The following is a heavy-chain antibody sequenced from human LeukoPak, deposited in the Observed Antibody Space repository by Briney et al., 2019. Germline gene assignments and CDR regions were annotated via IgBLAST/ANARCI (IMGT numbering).Heavy chain of an antibody. Sequence: GGSLRLSCAASGFTFSSYWMSWVRQAPGKGLEWVANIKQDGSEKYYVDSVKGRFTISRDNAKNSLYLQMNSLRAEDTAVYYCARDARLLAAAGTNYYYGMDVWGQGTTVTVSS. CDR1: GFTFSSYW. V-gene: IGHV3-7*01. CDR3: ARDARLLAAAGTNYYYGMDV. D-gene: IGHD6-13*01. CDR2: IKQDGSEK. J-gene: IGHJ6*02.